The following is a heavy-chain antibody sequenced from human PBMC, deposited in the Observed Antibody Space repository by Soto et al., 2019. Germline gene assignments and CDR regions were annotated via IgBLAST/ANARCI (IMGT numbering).Heavy chain of an antibody. D-gene: IGHD3-10*01. J-gene: IGHJ6*02. V-gene: IGHV1-69*06. Sequence: QVQLVQSGAEVKKPGSSVKVSCKASGGTFSSYAISWVRQAPGQGLEWMGGIIPIFGTANYAQKFQGRVTITANKTSSTAYMELSRLRSEDTAVYYCASGGNSYGSGSDYYYYGMDVWGQGTTVTVSS. CDR1: GGTFSSYA. CDR3: ASGGNSYGSGSDYYYYGMDV. CDR2: IIPIFGTA.